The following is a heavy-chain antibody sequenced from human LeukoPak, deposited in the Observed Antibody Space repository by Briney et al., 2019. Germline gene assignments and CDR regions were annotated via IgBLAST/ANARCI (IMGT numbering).Heavy chain of an antibody. CDR1: GGSISSYY. D-gene: IGHD2-2*01. CDR2: IYYSGST. V-gene: IGHV4-59*01. Sequence: SETLSLTCTVSGGSISSYYWSWIRQPPGKGLEWIGYIYYSGSTNYNPSLKSRVTISVDTSKNQFSLKLSSVTAADTAVYYCAKSGDIVVVPAARAPGFWMDVWGKGTTVTVSS. CDR3: AKSGDIVVVPAARAPGFWMDV. J-gene: IGHJ6*04.